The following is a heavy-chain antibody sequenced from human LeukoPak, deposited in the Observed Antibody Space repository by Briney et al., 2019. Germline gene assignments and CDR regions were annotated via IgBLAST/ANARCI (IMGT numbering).Heavy chain of an antibody. V-gene: IGHV4-4*07. CDR3: MKDGPSWGLL. CDR1: GISINPYY. CDR2: IITTTGSA. Sequence: PSETLSLTCTVSGISINPYYWTWIRQPAGKGLEWIGRIITTTGSANYNPSLTSRVTMSVDTSKNQFSLELTSVTAADTAVYYCMKDGPSWGLLWGLGTLVTVSS. D-gene: IGHD3-16*01. J-gene: IGHJ4*02.